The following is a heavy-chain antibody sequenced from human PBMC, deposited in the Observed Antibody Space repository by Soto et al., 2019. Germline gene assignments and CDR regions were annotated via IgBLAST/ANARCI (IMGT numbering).Heavy chain of an antibody. D-gene: IGHD3-3*01. CDR1: GGSISSYY. CDR3: ARGTTIFGVVRCRYFDY. CDR2: IYYSGST. J-gene: IGHJ4*02. V-gene: IGHV4-59*01. Sequence: PSETLSLTCTVSGGSISSYYWSWIRQPPGKGLEWIGYIYYSGSTNYNPSLKSRVTISVDTSKNQFSLKLSSVTAADTAVYYCARGTTIFGVVRCRYFDYWGQGTLVTVS.